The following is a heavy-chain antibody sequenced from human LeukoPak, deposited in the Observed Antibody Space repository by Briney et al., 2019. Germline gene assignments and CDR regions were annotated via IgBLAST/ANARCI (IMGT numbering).Heavy chain of an antibody. V-gene: IGHV1-2*02. J-gene: IGHJ4*02. Sequence: ASVKVSCKASGYTFTGYYMHWVRQAPGQGLEWMGWINPNSGGTNYAQKFQGRVTMTRDTSISTAYMELSRLRSDDTAVYYCARGSHQVAGYSSGWSPFDYWGQGTLVTVSS. CDR3: ARGSHQVAGYSSGWSPFDY. D-gene: IGHD6-19*01. CDR1: GYTFTGYY. CDR2: INPNSGGT.